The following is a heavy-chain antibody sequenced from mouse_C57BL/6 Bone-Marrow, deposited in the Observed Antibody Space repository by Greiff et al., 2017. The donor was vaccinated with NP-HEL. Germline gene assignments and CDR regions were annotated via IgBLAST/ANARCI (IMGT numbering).Heavy chain of an antibody. V-gene: IGHV1-82*01. J-gene: IGHJ2*01. CDR1: GYAFSSSW. CDR3: ARRLRYPYFDY. CDR2: IYPGDGDT. D-gene: IGHD1-1*01. Sequence: VQLQQSGPELVKPGASVKISCKASGYAFSSSWMNWVKQRPGKGLEWIGRIYPGDGDTNYNGKFKGKATLTADKSSSTAYMQLSSLTSEDSAVYFCARRLRYPYFDYWGQGTTLTVSS.